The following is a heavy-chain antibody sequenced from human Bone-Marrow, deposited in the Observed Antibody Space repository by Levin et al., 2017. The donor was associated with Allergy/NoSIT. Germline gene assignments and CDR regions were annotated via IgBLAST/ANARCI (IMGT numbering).Heavy chain of an antibody. CDR2: IKSKTDGGTT. V-gene: IGHV3-15*01. J-gene: IGHJ5*02. CDR1: GFTFSNAW. Sequence: LSLTCAASGFTFSNAWMSWVRQAPGKGLEWVGRIKSKTDGGTTDYAAPVKGRFTISRDDSKNTLYLQMNSLKTEDTAVYYCTTKVILGNCRIAAAGDLRRPNWFDPWGQGTLVTVSS. D-gene: IGHD6-13*01. CDR3: TTKVILGNCRIAAAGDLRRPNWFDP.